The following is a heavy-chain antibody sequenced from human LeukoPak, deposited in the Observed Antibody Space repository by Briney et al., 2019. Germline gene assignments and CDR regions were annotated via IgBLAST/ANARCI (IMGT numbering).Heavy chain of an antibody. V-gene: IGHV4-59*01. CDR1: GGSIGSYY. Sequence: SETLSLTCTVSGGSIGSYYWIWIRQPPGKGLEWIGYIYSSGSTNYNPSIKSRVTISLDTSKNQFSLKLSFVTAADTAVYYCAIGYSNNWYFDYWGQGTLVTVSS. D-gene: IGHD6-13*01. J-gene: IGHJ4*02. CDR3: AIGYSNNWYFDY. CDR2: IYSSGST.